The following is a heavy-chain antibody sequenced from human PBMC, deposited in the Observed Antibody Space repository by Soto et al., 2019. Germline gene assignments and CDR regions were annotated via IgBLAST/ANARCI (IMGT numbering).Heavy chain of an antibody. CDR1: GGTFSSCA. CDR2: IIPIFGTA. J-gene: IGHJ4*02. D-gene: IGHD6-6*01. Sequence: QVQLVQSGAEVKKPGSSVKVSCKASGGTFSSCAISWVRQAPGQGLEWMGGIIPIFGTANYAQKFQGRVTIAADESTSTAYKELSSLRSEDTAVYYCARERVAARLPDYWGQGTLITVSS. V-gene: IGHV1-69*01. CDR3: ARERVAARLPDY.